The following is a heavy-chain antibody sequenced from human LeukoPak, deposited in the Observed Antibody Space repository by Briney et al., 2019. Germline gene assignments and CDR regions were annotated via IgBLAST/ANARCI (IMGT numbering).Heavy chain of an antibody. CDR1: GGSFSGYY. J-gene: IGHJ6*03. V-gene: IGHV4-34*01. Sequence: KPSETLSLTCAGYGGSFSGYYWSWIRQPPGKGLEWIGEINHSGRTNYNPSLKSRVTISVDTSKNQFSLKLSSVTAADTAVYYCARLGLYSPRDHYYYYYYMDVWGKGTTVTISS. CDR3: ARLGLYSPRDHYYYYYYMDV. CDR2: INHSGRT. D-gene: IGHD6-13*01.